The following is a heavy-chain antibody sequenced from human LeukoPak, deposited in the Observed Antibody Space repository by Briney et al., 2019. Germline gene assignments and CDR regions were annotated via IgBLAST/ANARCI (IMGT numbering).Heavy chain of an antibody. V-gene: IGHV1-18*01. CDR1: GYMFTSYG. CDR3: ARDGIVVVVGAAHEYFQH. Sequence: ASVKVSCKASGYMFTSYGISWVRQAPGQGLEWMGWISAYNGNTNYAQNLQGRVTMTTDTSTSTVYLELRSLRSDDTAVCYCARDGIVVVVGAAHEYFQHWGQGTLVTVSS. J-gene: IGHJ1*01. D-gene: IGHD2-15*01. CDR2: ISAYNGNT.